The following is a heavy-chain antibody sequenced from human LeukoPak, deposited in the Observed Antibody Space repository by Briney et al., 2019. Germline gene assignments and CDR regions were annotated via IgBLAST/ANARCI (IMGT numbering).Heavy chain of an antibody. CDR3: ARGRWEVRFDP. CDR2: ISHIGST. D-gene: IGHD1-26*01. CDR1: GGFFSGYY. V-gene: IGHV4-34*01. Sequence: SETLSLTCAVYGGFFSGYYWSWVRQPPGKGLEWIGEISHIGSTNYNPSLESRVTISVDTSKNQFSLKLSSVTAADTAVYYCARGRWEVRFDPWGQGTLVTVSS. J-gene: IGHJ5*02.